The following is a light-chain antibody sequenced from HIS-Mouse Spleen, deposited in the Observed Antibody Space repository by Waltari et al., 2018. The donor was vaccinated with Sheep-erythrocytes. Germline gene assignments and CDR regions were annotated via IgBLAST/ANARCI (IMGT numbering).Light chain of an antibody. Sequence: QSALTQPRSVSGSPGQSVTISCTGTSSDVGGSNYVSWYQQHPGKAPKLMIYDVSKRPSGVPDRFSGSKSSNTASLTISGLQAEDEADYYCCSYAGSYNHVFATGTKVTVL. CDR1: SSDVGGSNY. CDR3: CSYAGSYNHV. V-gene: IGLV2-11*01. J-gene: IGLJ1*01. CDR2: DVS.